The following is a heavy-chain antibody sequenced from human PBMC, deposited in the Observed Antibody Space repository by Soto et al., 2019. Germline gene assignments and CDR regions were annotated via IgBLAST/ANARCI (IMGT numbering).Heavy chain of an antibody. V-gene: IGHV3-23*01. CDR2: ISADGRNS. Sequence: PGGSLRLSCAASAFTFSNYAMNWVRQAPGKGLEWVSFISADGRNSYYADSVKGRFTTSRDNSKNILYLQMRSLRADDTAVYFCARPRGVYSYGASDYWGQGALVTVSS. J-gene: IGHJ4*02. D-gene: IGHD5-18*01. CDR1: AFTFSNYA. CDR3: ARPRGVYSYGASDY.